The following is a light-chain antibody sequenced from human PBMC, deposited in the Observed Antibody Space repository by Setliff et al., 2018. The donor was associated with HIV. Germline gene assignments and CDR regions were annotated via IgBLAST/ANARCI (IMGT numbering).Light chain of an antibody. CDR3: SSLTSSGTYV. J-gene: IGLJ1*01. CDR2: EVS. CDR1: HSDIGGYNY. V-gene: IGLV2-14*03. Sequence: QSALTQPASVSGSPGQSITISCTGSHSDIGGYNYVSWYQQHPGKAPKLLIYEVSNRPSGVSNRFSASKSGNTASLTISGLQAEDEADYYCSSLTSSGTYVFGTGTKVTVL.